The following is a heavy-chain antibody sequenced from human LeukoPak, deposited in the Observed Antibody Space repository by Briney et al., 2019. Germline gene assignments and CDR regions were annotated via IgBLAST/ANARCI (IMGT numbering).Heavy chain of an antibody. Sequence: GGSLRLSCAASGFTFSSYSMNWVRQAPGKGLEWVSSISSSSSYIYYADSVKGRLTISRDNSKNTLYLQMNSLRAEDTAVYYCAREYSSGAYYFDYWGQGTLVTVSS. J-gene: IGHJ4*02. CDR3: AREYSSGAYYFDY. V-gene: IGHV3-21*01. CDR2: ISSSSSYI. D-gene: IGHD6-19*01. CDR1: GFTFSSYS.